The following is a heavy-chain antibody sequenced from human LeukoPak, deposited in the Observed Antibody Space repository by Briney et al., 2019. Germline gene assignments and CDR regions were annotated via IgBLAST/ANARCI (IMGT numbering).Heavy chain of an antibody. D-gene: IGHD6-19*01. J-gene: IGHJ5*02. Sequence: GGSLRLSCAASGFTFSSYGMHWVRQAPGKGLEGVAVIWYDGSNKYYADSVKGRFTISRDNSKNTLYLQMNSLRAEDTAVYYCAKDGIAVAGWFDPWGQGTLVTVS. CDR3: AKDGIAVAGWFDP. CDR1: GFTFSSYG. V-gene: IGHV3-33*06. CDR2: IWYDGSNK.